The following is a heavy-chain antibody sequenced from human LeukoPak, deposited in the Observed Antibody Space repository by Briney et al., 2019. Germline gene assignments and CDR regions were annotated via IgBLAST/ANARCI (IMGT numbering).Heavy chain of an antibody. CDR3: ARVKQWLVPSDAFDI. D-gene: IGHD6-19*01. J-gene: IGHJ3*02. CDR1: GGTFSSYA. CDR2: SIPIFSAA. Sequence: SVTVTCKASGGTFSSYANSWVRQPPAQGLERMGGSIPIFSAANYAKPFQGRVTITADDSTSTPYMELSSLRSEDTAVYYCARVKQWLVPSDAFDIWGQGTMVTVSS. V-gene: IGHV1-69*01.